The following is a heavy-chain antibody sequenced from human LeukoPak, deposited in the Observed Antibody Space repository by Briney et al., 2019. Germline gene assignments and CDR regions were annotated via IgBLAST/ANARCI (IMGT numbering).Heavy chain of an antibody. V-gene: IGHV3-7*01. D-gene: IGHD4-17*01. J-gene: IGHJ2*01. CDR3: ARASDGDYVGWYFDL. CDR2: IKQDGSEK. Sequence: TGGSLRLSCAASGFSFSSHYMSWVRQAPGKGLEWVANIKQDGSEKYYVDSVKGRFTISRDNAQNSLYLQMNSLRAEDTAVYYCARASDGDYVGWYFDLWGRGTLVTVSS. CDR1: GFSFSSHY.